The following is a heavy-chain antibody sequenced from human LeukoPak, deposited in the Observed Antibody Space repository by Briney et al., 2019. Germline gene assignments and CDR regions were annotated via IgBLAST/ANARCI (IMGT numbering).Heavy chain of an antibody. CDR2: IYYSGST. J-gene: IGHJ4*02. CDR3: ARRGYCSSTSCYTTD. Sequence: SETLSLTCTVSGGSISSYYWSWIRQPPGKGLEWIGYIYYSGSTNYNPSLKSRVTISVDTSKNQFSLKLSSVTAADTAVYYCARRGYCSSTSCYTTDWGQGTLVTVSS. CDR1: GGSISSYY. D-gene: IGHD2-2*02. V-gene: IGHV4-59*12.